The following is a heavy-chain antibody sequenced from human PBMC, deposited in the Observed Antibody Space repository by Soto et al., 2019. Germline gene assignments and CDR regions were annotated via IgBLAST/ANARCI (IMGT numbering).Heavy chain of an antibody. D-gene: IGHD2-21*01. CDR2: IHSSGST. CDR1: GTSITSTSYH. CDR3: ARRIVYGLRWSYFDY. J-gene: IGHJ4*02. Sequence: QKLLQDSGTGLVKPSETLSLICTVSGTSITSTSYHWGWIRKSPGKGLEWIGTIHSSGSTNYNPSLVGRVTISLDTSKGQFSLNLISVTAADTAVYYCARRIVYGLRWSYFDYWGQGTLVTVSS. V-gene: IGHV4-39*01.